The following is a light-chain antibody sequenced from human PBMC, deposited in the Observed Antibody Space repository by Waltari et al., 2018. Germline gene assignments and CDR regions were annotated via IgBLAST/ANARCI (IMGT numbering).Light chain of an antibody. V-gene: IGKV3-20*01. CDR1: QSVRSDF. CDR3: QQYGSPHWT. J-gene: IGKJ1*01. Sequence: EIVLTQSPGTLSLSPGERATLSCRASQSVRSDFLAWYQQKPGQAPRILIFVASFRASDIPDRFSGSGSGTEFTLTISRLEPEDLAVYYCQQYGSPHWTFGQGTKVEIK. CDR2: VAS.